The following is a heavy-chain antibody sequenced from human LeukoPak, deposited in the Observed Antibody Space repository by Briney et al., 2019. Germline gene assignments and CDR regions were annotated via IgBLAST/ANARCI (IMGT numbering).Heavy chain of an antibody. CDR3: ARNRGGSGYYEY. V-gene: IGHV4-4*07. J-gene: IGHJ4*02. D-gene: IGHD3-22*01. CDR2: ISGSENRNNNP. CDR1: GDSIENYY. Sequence: SETLSLTCTVSGDSIENYYSRWIRQPAPKGLQWLGRISGSENRNNNPKYNPSLMRRVTMALDASKTPFSLTLISVTAADTAVYFCARNRGGSGYYEYWGQGTLVSVSS.